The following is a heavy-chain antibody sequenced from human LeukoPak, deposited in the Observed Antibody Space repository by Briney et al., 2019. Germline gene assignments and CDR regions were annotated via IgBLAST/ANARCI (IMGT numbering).Heavy chain of an antibody. Sequence: GGSLRLSCAASGFTFDDYAMHWVRQAPGKGLEWVSGISWNSGSIGYADSVKGRFTISRDNAKNSLYLQMNSLRAEDTALYYCAKERGNWFGPWGQGTLVTVSS. J-gene: IGHJ5*02. CDR3: AKERGNWFGP. CDR2: ISWNSGSI. V-gene: IGHV3-9*01. CDR1: GFTFDDYA.